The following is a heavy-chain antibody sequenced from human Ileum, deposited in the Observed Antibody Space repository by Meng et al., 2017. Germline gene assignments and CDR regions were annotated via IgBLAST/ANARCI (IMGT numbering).Heavy chain of an antibody. CDR3: AREFYVDTAMVIDS. CDR2: IYCDGSS. Sequence: QVQLQESGPGLVNAAQNLSLTCGVSNGSLTNVNNYWNWIRQAPGQALEHIGYIYCDGSSYATPSLTSRVTMSIDTSTIHFSLRLDSVTAADTAVYYCAREFYVDTAMVIDSWGPGALVTVSS. V-gene: IGHV4-30-4*01. J-gene: IGHJ4*02. CDR1: NGSLTNVNNY. D-gene: IGHD5-18*01.